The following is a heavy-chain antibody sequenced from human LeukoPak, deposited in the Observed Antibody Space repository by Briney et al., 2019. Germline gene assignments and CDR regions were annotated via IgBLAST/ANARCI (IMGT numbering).Heavy chain of an antibody. CDR2: ISGSGGST. CDR1: GFTFSSYA. CDR3: AKDICSSTSCYTFDY. D-gene: IGHD2-2*02. J-gene: IGHJ4*02. Sequence: PGGSLRLSCAASGFTFSSYAMSWVRQAPGKGLEGVSAISGSGGSTYYADSVKGRFTISRDNSKNTLYLQTNSLRAEDTAVYYCAKDICSSTSCYTFDYWGQGTLVTVSS. V-gene: IGHV3-23*01.